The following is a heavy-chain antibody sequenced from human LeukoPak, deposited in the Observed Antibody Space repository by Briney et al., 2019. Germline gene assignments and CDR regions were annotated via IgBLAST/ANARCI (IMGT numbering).Heavy chain of an antibody. CDR2: INPGSGGT. Sequence: GASVQVSCKASGYTFTGYYIHWLRQAPGQGLEWMGWINPGSGGTNYAHKFQGRVTMTRDTTISTVHMELSRLTSDDTAVYYCARDETEDIVLMAGRYWGQGTLVTVSS. CDR1: GYTFTGYY. CDR3: ARDETEDIVLMAGRY. V-gene: IGHV1-2*07. J-gene: IGHJ4*02. D-gene: IGHD2-8*01.